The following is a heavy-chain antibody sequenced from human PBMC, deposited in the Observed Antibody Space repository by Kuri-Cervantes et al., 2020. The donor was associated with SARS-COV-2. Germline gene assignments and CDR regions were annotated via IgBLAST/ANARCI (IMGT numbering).Heavy chain of an antibody. CDR3: ARDGYDFWSNEYYFDY. D-gene: IGHD3-3*01. V-gene: IGHV3-21*01. CDR1: GFTFSSYS. J-gene: IGHJ4*02. Sequence: GGSLRLSCAASGFTFSSYSMNWVRQAPGKGLEWVSSISNSSYIYYADSVKGRFTISRDHAKNSLYLQMNSLRAEDTAVYYCARDGYDFWSNEYYFDYWGQGTLVTVSS. CDR2: ISNSSYI.